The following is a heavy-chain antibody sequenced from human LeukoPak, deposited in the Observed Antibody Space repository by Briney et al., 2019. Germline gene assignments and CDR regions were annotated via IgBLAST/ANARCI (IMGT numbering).Heavy chain of an antibody. Sequence: GXXLXLSCAASGFAFSSYWMHWVRQAPGEGLVWVSRINRDGITTIYADSVKGGFTIYRDNEKNTLYLQMNSLRVEDTALYFCARDGSLPDYWGQGTLVTVSS. J-gene: IGHJ4*02. CDR2: INRDGITT. CDR3: ARDGSLPDY. V-gene: IGHV3-74*01. CDR1: GFAFSSYW.